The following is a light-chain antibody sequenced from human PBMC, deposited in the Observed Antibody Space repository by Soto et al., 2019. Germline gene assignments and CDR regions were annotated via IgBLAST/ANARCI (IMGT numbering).Light chain of an antibody. J-gene: IGKJ2*01. Sequence: LVGTRFPDTLSLSPGDRATLSCRASQSLGTRFFAWYQQKPCQPPRLLIRYTSSRTPAFPARFTARGSGTDFTLTIDRLEPQDLAVYYCQQYERSPYSFGQGTQVAI. CDR1: QSLGTRF. V-gene: IGKV3-20*01. CDR3: QQYERSPYS. CDR2: YTS.